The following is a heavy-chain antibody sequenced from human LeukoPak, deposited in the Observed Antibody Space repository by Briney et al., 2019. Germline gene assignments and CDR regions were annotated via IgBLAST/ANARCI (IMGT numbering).Heavy chain of an antibody. CDR1: GGSFSGYY. V-gene: IGHV4-34*01. D-gene: IGHD4-17*01. CDR3: ARDRDGDYLFDY. Sequence: SETLSLTCAVYGGSFSGYYWSWIRQPPGKGLEWIGEINHSGSTNYNPSLKSRVTISVDTSKNQFSLKLSSVTAADTAVYYCARDRDGDYLFDYWGQGTLVTVSS. CDR2: INHSGST. J-gene: IGHJ4*02.